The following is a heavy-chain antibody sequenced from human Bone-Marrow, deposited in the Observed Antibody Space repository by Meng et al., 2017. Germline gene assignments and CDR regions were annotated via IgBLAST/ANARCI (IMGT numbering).Heavy chain of an antibody. CDR1: GYTFTSYA. J-gene: IGHJ4*02. CDR2: INTNTGNP. CDR3: ARDPGAIAVAGLEDY. D-gene: IGHD6-19*01. Sequence: HGQRVQFRCWLQMLGASVKVSCKASGYTFTSYAMNWVRQAPGQGLEWMGWINTNTGNPTYAQGFTGRFVFSLDTSVSTAYLQISSLKAEDTAVYYCARDPGAIAVAGLEDYWGQGTLVTVSS. V-gene: IGHV7-4-1*02.